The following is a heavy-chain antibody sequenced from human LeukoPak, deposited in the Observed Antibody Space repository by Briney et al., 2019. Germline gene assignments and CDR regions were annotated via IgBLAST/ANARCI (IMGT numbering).Heavy chain of an antibody. D-gene: IGHD6-19*01. CDR1: GYTFTSYY. CDR2: INPSGGST. CDR3: ARVVGSSGWPGNNWFDP. J-gene: IGHJ5*02. Sequence: ASVKVSCKASGYTFTSYYMHWVRQAPGQGLGWMGTINPSGGSTSYAQKFQGRVTMTRDTSTSTVYMELSSLRSEDTAVYYCARVVGSSGWPGNNWFDPWGQGTLVTVSS. V-gene: IGHV1-46*01.